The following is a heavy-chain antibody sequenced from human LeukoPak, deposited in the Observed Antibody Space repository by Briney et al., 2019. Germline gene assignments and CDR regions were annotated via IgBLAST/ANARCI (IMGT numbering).Heavy chain of an antibody. V-gene: IGHV4-39*01. J-gene: IGHJ6*03. Sequence: SETLSLTCTVSGGSITSSTYFWGWIRQPPGKGLEWIGSIHSSGSMYFNPSLKRRVTISIDTSNNQFSLRLTSVTAADTALYFCAGQLYTSGSYYAPIDVWGKGTTVTISS. D-gene: IGHD3-10*01. CDR2: IHSSGSM. CDR3: AGQLYTSGSYYAPIDV. CDR1: GGSITSSTYF.